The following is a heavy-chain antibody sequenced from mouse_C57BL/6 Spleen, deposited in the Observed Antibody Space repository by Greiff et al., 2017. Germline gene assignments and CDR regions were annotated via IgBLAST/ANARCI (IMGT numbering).Heavy chain of an antibody. J-gene: IGHJ1*03. D-gene: IGHD1-1*01. CDR1: GYTFPSYW. Sequence: QVQLQQPGAELVKPGASVKMSCKASGYTFPSYWITWVKQRPGQGLEWIGDIYPGSGSTNYNEKFKSKATRTVDTSSSTAYMQLSSLTSEDSAVYYCASGITTVVARDWYFDVWGTGTTVTVSS. CDR3: ASGITTVVARDWYFDV. V-gene: IGHV1-55*01. CDR2: IYPGSGST.